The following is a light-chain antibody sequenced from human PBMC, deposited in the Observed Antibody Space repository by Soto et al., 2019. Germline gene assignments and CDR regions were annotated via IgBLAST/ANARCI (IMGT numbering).Light chain of an antibody. CDR3: QQRYNWPPYT. CDR1: QSVRTY. Sequence: EIVLTQSPATLSLSPGERATLSCRASQSVRTYLAWYQQKPGQAPRLLIYDALHRATGIPARFSGSGSETDFTLTISSLEPEDFAVYYCQQRYNWPPYTFGQGTKLEIK. CDR2: DAL. V-gene: IGKV3-11*01. J-gene: IGKJ2*01.